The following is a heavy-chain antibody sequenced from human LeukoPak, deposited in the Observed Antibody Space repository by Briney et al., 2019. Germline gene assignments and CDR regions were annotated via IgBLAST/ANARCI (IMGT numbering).Heavy chain of an antibody. CDR1: GGSISSSSYY. D-gene: IGHD3-22*01. CDR2: IYYSGST. CDR3: ARSSANYYDSSGYYYVPPYYFDY. Sequence: SETLSLTCTVSGGSISSSSYYWGWIRQPPGKGLEGIGSIYYSGSTYYNPSLKSRVTISVDTSKNQFSLKLSSVTAADTAVYYCARSSANYYDSSGYYYVPPYYFDYWGQGTLVTVSS. V-gene: IGHV4-39*01. J-gene: IGHJ4*02.